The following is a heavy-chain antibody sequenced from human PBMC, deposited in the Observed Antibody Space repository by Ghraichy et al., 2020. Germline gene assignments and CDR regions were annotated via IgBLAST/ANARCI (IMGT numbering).Heavy chain of an antibody. Sequence: GGSLRLSCAASGFTLTPYYMTWVRQAPGKGLEWVANIKQDGSEKYYVDSVRGRFAISRDNAKNLLYMQMNSLRAEDTAVYYCARGRDSSSWLDYWGQGTPVTVSS. CDR1: GFTLTPYY. V-gene: IGHV3-7*03. CDR2: IKQDGSEK. D-gene: IGHD6-13*01. CDR3: ARGRDSSSWLDY. J-gene: IGHJ4*02.